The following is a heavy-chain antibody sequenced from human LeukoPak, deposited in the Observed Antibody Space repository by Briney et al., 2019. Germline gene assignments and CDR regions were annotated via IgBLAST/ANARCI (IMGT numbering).Heavy chain of an antibody. Sequence: GRSLRLSCAASGFTFDDYAMHWVRQAPGKGLEWVSGISWNSGSIGYADSVKGRFTISRDNAKNSLYLQMNSLRAEDTALYYCAKDKGAYYYGMDVWGQGTTVTVSS. CDR1: GFTFDDYA. CDR3: AKDKGAYYYGMDV. CDR2: ISWNSGSI. J-gene: IGHJ6*02. V-gene: IGHV3-9*01.